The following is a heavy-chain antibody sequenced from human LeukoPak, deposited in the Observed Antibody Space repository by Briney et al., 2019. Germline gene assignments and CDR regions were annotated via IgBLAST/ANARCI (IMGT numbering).Heavy chain of an antibody. V-gene: IGHV4-59*01. Sequence: SETLSLTCTVSGGSISSYYWSWIRQPPGKGLEWIGYIYYSGSTNYNPSLKSRVTISVDTSKNQFSLKLSSVTAADTAVYYCAREGDYGDRDFDYWGQGTLVTVSS. D-gene: IGHD4-17*01. CDR2: IYYSGST. CDR1: GGSISSYY. J-gene: IGHJ4*02. CDR3: AREGDYGDRDFDY.